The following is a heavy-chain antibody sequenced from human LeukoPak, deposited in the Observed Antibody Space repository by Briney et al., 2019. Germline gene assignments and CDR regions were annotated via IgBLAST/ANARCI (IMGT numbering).Heavy chain of an antibody. Sequence: ASVKVSCKASGYTFTGYYMHWVRQAPGQGLEWMGWINPNSGGTNYAQKFQGRVTMTRDTSISTAYMELSRLRSDDTAVYYCAREQKRVDTAMALGYWGQGTLVTVSS. CDR2: INPNSGGT. J-gene: IGHJ4*02. CDR1: GYTFTGYY. CDR3: AREQKRVDTAMALGY. D-gene: IGHD5-18*01. V-gene: IGHV1-2*02.